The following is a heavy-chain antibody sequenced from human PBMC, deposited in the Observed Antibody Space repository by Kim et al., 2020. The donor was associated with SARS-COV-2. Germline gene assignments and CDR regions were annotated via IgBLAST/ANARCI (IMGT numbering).Heavy chain of an antibody. Sequence: NPSLKRRVTISVDTSKNQFSLKLSSVTAADTAVYYCARDPGYGDYPHFDYWGQGTLVTVSS. V-gene: IGHV4-59*01. D-gene: IGHD4-17*01. J-gene: IGHJ4*02. CDR3: ARDPGYGDYPHFDY.